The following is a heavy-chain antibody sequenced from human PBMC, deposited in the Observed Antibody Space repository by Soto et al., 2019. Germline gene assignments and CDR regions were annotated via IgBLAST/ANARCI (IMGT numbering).Heavy chain of an antibody. CDR2: IYSGGST. Sequence: PGGSLILSCAASGFTVSSNYMSWVRQAPGKGLEWVSVIYSGGSTYYADSVKGRFTISRDNSKNTLYLQMNSLRAEDTAVYYCARDRIMITFGGANYYMDVWGKGTTVTVSS. CDR1: GFTVSSNY. D-gene: IGHD3-16*01. V-gene: IGHV3-66*01. J-gene: IGHJ6*03. CDR3: ARDRIMITFGGANYYMDV.